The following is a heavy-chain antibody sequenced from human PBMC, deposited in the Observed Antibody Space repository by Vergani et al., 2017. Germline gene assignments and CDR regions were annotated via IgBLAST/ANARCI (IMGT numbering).Heavy chain of an antibody. J-gene: IGHJ4*02. CDR1: GCSISSSSYN. Sequence: QLQLQESGPGLVKPSETLSLTCTVSGCSISSSSYNWGWIRQPPGKGLEWIGSISFSGSAYYNPSLKSRVIISVDASNNQFSLKLGSVTAADTAVYYCARRGEDFDYWGQGTLVTVSS. CDR2: ISFSGSA. D-gene: IGHD3-10*01. V-gene: IGHV4-39*01. CDR3: ARRGEDFDY.